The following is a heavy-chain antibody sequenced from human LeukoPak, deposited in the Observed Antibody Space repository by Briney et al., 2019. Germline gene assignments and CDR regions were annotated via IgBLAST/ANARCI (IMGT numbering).Heavy chain of an antibody. V-gene: IGHV3-23*01. D-gene: IGHD2-21*01. CDR2: ISSSGSNT. CDR1: GFTVSSAG. J-gene: IGHJ4*02. Sequence: SGGSLCPAYALSGFTVSSAGMRWVRQAPGKGLEWVSGISSSGSNTYHADSVKGRFTISRDTSKNTLYLQMNSLRAEDTAVYYCAKSVVVGSVFAGLEYWGQGTLVTVSS. CDR3: AKSVVVGSVFAGLEY.